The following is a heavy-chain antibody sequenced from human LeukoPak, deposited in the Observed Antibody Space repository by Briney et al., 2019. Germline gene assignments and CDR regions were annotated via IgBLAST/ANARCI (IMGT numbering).Heavy chain of an antibody. J-gene: IGHJ5*02. CDR2: MHPTGDST. V-gene: IGHV1-46*01. D-gene: IGHD3-3*01. Sequence: GASVKVSCKASGYTFTMYNMNWVRQAPGQGLEWMGIMHPTGDSTNYAQKFQGRVTLTRDTSTGTFYMELSSLTSEDTAVYYCARHDFELPMIYSFFVHWGQGTLVTVSS. CDR1: GYTFTMYN. CDR3: ARHDFELPMIYSFFVH.